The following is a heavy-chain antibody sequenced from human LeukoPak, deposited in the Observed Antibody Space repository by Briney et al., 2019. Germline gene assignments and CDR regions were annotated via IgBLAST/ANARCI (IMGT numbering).Heavy chain of an antibody. J-gene: IGHJ4*02. CDR1: GFTFTSSA. CDR2: IVVGSGNT. CDR3: AAGWACSGGSCYYYFDY. V-gene: IGHV1-58*02. D-gene: IGHD2-15*01. Sequence: SVKVSCKASGFTFTSSAMQWVRQARGQRLEWIGWIVVGSGNTNYAQKFQERVTITRDMSTSTAYMELSSLRSEDTAVYYCAAGWACSGGSCYYYFDYWGQGTLVTVSS.